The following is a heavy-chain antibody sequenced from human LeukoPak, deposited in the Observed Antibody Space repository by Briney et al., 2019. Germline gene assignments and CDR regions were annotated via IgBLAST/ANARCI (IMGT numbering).Heavy chain of an antibody. CDR3: ARSMVRGVLMSWFDP. J-gene: IGHJ5*02. CDR2: ISAYNGNT. Sequence: VASVKVSCKASGYTFTSYGISWVRQAPGQGLEWMGWISAYNGNTNYAQKLQGRVTMTTDTSTSTAYMELRSLRSDDTAVYYCARSMVRGVLMSWFDPWGQGILVTVSS. V-gene: IGHV1-18*01. D-gene: IGHD3-10*01. CDR1: GYTFTSYG.